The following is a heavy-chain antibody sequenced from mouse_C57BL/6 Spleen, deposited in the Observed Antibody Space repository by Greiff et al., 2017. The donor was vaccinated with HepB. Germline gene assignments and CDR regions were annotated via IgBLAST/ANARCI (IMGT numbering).Heavy chain of an antibody. D-gene: IGHD1-1*01. CDR3: ARPVTTVVEGAMDY. CDR2: ISSGGSYT. CDR1: GFTFSSYG. Sequence: EVTLVESGGDLVKPGGSLKLSCAASGFTFSSYGMSWVRQTPDKRLEWVATISSGGSYTYYPDSVKGRFTISRDNAKNTLYLQMSSLKSEDTAMYYCARPVTTVVEGAMDYWGQGTSVTVSS. V-gene: IGHV5-6*02. J-gene: IGHJ4*01.